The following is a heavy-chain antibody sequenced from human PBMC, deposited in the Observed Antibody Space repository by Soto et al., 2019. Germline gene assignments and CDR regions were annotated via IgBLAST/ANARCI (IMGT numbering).Heavy chain of an antibody. Sequence: QITLKESGPTLVKPTQTLTLTCTFSGFSLSTSGVGVGWIRQPPGKALEWLAIIYWDDEKRYSPSLKTRLTVTKDTSKNQVVLTMTNVDPVDTATYYCAHSAYFDSGKQFDYWCQGTLVSVSS. J-gene: IGHJ4*02. V-gene: IGHV2-5*02. CDR3: AHSAYFDSGKQFDY. CDR2: IYWDDEK. CDR1: GFSLSTSGVG. D-gene: IGHD3-10*01.